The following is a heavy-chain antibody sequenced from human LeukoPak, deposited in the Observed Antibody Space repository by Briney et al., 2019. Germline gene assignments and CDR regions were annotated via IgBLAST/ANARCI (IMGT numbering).Heavy chain of an antibody. D-gene: IGHD5-18*01. CDR2: LFDSVNT. V-gene: IGHV4-59*11. Sequence: SETLSLTCTVSGGSISSHHWSWIRQPPGKGLEWIAYLFDSVNTKDNPSLQSRLTLSADTSNNQFSLRLSSVTAADTAVYYCATIKRGSIFGYFDFWGQGIKVTASS. CDR3: ATIKRGSIFGYFDF. CDR1: GGSISSHH. J-gene: IGHJ4*02.